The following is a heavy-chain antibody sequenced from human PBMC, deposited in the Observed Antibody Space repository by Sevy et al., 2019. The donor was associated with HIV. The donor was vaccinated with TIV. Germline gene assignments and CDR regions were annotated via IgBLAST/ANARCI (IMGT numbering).Heavy chain of an antibody. D-gene: IGHD2-15*01. J-gene: IGHJ5*02. V-gene: IGHV4-39*01. CDR2: IYYSGST. CDR1: GGSISSSSYY. CDR3: PRGLLTWENWFDP. Sequence: SETLSLTCTVSGGSISSSSYYWGWIRQPPGKGLEWIGSIYYSGSTYYNPSLKSRVTISVDTSKNQFSLKLSSVTAADTAVYYCPRGLLTWENWFDPWGQGTLVTVSS.